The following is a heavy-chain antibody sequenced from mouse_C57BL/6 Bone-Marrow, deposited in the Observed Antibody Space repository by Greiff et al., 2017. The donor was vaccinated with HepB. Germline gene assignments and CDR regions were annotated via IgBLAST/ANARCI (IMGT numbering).Heavy chain of an antibody. D-gene: IGHD2-2*01. Sequence: EVKLEESGGDLVKPGGSLKLSCAASGFTFSSYGMSWVRQTPDKRLEWVATISSGGSYTYYPDSVKGRFTISRDNAKNTLYLQMSSLKSEDTAMYYCARHGSNSTGAMDYWGQGTSVTVSS. CDR1: GFTFSSYG. J-gene: IGHJ4*01. V-gene: IGHV5-6*02. CDR2: ISSGGSYT. CDR3: ARHGSNSTGAMDY.